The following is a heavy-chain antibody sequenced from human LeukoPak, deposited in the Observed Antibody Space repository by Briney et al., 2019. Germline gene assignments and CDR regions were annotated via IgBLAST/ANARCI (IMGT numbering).Heavy chain of an antibody. CDR3: ARSLEGDVVAARNPFDY. Sequence: GESLKISCKGSGYSFTSYWIGWVRQMPGKGLEWMGIIYPGDSDTRYSPSFQGQVTFSADKSISTAYLQWSSLKASDTAMYYCARSLEGDVVAARNPFDYWGQGTLVTVSS. V-gene: IGHV5-51*01. CDR2: IYPGDSDT. J-gene: IGHJ4*02. D-gene: IGHD2-15*01. CDR1: GYSFTSYW.